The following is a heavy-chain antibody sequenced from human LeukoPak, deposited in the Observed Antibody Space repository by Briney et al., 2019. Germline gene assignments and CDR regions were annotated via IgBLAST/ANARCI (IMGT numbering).Heavy chain of an antibody. D-gene: IGHD3-10*01. CDR1: GFTFSSYA. CDR3: AKDQARVVRGVLYYYGMDV. J-gene: IGHJ6*02. CDR2: ISGSGGSI. V-gene: IGHV3-23*01. Sequence: PGGSLRLSCAASGFTFSSYAMSWVRQAPGKGLEWVSAISGSGGSIYYADSVKGRFTISRDNSKNTLYLQMNSLRAEDTAVYYCAKDQARVVRGVLYYYGMDVWGQGTTVTVSS.